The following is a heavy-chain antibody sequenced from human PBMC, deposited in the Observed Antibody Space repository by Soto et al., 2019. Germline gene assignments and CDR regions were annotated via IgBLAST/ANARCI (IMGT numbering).Heavy chain of an antibody. J-gene: IGHJ6*02. CDR2: IYHSGSS. Sequence: QLRLQESGSGLVKPSQTLSLTCAVSGGSMSSGGYSWSWIRQPPGKGLAWIGYIYHSGSSYFNPSLKSRLIMSVDRSKNQFSRNLSSVTAADTAVYYCARDYGSGVDVWGQGTTVTVSS. CDR1: GGSMSSGGYS. V-gene: IGHV4-30-2*01. CDR3: ARDYGSGVDV. D-gene: IGHD3-10*01.